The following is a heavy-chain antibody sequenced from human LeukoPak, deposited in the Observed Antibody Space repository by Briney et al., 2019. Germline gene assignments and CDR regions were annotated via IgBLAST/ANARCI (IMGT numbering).Heavy chain of an antibody. Sequence: SETLSLTCTVSGGSISSYYWSWIRQPPGKGLEWIGYIYYSGSTNYNPSLKSRVTISVDTSKNQFSLKLSSVTAADTALYYCARISGCWYFDLWGRGTLVTVSS. D-gene: IGHD3-22*01. J-gene: IGHJ2*01. CDR3: ARISGCWYFDL. CDR2: IYYSGST. V-gene: IGHV4-59*01. CDR1: GGSISSYY.